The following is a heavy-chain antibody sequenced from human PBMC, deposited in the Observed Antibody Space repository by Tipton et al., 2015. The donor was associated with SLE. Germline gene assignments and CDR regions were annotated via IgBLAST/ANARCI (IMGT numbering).Heavy chain of an antibody. Sequence: TLSFTCAVYGGSFSGYFWSWIRQPPGKGLEWIGEINHSGSTNYNPSLKSRVTISVDTSKNQFSLKLSSVTAADTAVYYCARVLGGGYVDLRDGQFDYWGQGTLVTVSS. CDR3: ARVLGGGYVDLRDGQFDY. V-gene: IGHV4-34*01. J-gene: IGHJ4*02. CDR2: INHSGST. D-gene: IGHD5-12*01. CDR1: GGSFSGYF.